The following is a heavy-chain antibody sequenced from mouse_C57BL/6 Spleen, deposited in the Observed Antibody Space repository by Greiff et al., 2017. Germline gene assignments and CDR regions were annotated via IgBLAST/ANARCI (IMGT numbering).Heavy chain of an antibody. D-gene: IGHD2-3*01. CDR1: GYTFTSYT. J-gene: IGHJ4*01. CDR2: INPSSGYT. CDR3: APIYDGYYSYAMDY. Sequence: VQLQQSGAELARPGASVKMSCKASGYTFTSYTMHWVKQRPGQGLEWIGYINPSSGYTKYNQKFKDKATLTADKSSSTAYMQLSSLTSEDSAVYYCAPIYDGYYSYAMDYWGQGTSVTVSS. V-gene: IGHV1-4*01.